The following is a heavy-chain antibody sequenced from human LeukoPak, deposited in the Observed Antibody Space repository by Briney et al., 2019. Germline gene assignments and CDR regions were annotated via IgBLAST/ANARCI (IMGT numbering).Heavy chain of an antibody. CDR1: GGSISSYY. Sequence: PSETLSLTCTVPGGSISSYYWSWIRQPAGKGLEWIGRFYTSGSTNYNPSLKSRVTMSVATSKNQFSRNLSSVTAADTAVYYCTESEQLQYFDRGAFDYWGQGTLVTVAS. V-gene: IGHV4-4*07. J-gene: IGHJ4*02. CDR2: FYTSGST. CDR3: TESEQLQYFDRGAFDY. D-gene: IGHD3-9*01.